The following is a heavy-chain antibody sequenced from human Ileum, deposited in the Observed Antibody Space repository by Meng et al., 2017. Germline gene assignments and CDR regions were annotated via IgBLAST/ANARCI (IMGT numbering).Heavy chain of an antibody. CDR2: ISSSGGSI. CDR3: ARGTTYCNAVKCAYDP. J-gene: IGHJ5*02. Sequence: GLEWLSYISSSGGSIAYADSVKGRFTASRDNSKNALYLQMDSLRAEDTAVYYCARGTTYCNAVKCAYDPWGQGTLVTVSS. V-gene: IGHV3-11*01. D-gene: IGHD2/OR15-2a*01.